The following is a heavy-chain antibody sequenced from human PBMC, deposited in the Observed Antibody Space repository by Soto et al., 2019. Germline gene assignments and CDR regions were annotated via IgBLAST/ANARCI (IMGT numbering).Heavy chain of an antibody. CDR2: ISSNGGST. V-gene: IGHV3-64*01. CDR3: ARDMGGYSGYVLGY. J-gene: IGHJ4*02. Sequence: EVQLVESGGGLVQPGGSLRLSCAASGFTFSSYAMHWVRQAPGKGLEYVSAISSNGGSTYYANSVKGRFTISRDNSKNTLYLQMGSLRAEDMAVYYCARDMGGYSGYVLGYWGQGTLVTVSS. CDR1: GFTFSSYA. D-gene: IGHD5-12*01.